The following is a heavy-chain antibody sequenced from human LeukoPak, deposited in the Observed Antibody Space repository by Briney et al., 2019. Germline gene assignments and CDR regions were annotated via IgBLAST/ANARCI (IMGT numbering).Heavy chain of an antibody. Sequence: PGGSLRLSCAASGFTFSDYGMSWVRQAPGKGLEWVAVISYDGSNKYYADSVKGRFTISRDNSKNTLYLQMNSLRAEDTAVYYCARVSDEGYYYYYMDVWGEGTTVTVSS. J-gene: IGHJ6*03. CDR3: ARVSDEGYYYYYMDV. V-gene: IGHV3-30*03. CDR1: GFTFSDYG. D-gene: IGHD3-16*02. CDR2: ISYDGSNK.